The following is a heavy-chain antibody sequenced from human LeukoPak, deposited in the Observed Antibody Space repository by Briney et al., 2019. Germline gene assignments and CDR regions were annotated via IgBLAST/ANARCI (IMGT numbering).Heavy chain of an antibody. V-gene: IGHV1-8*01. Sequence: ASVKVSCKASGYTFTSYEINWVRQATGQGLEWMGWMNPNSGNTGYAQKFQGRVTMTRNTSISTAYMELSSLRSEDTAVYYCARGAPRSVVRGVPLDYWGQGTLVTVSS. CDR1: GYTFTSYE. CDR3: ARGAPRSVVRGVPLDY. J-gene: IGHJ4*02. D-gene: IGHD3-10*01. CDR2: MNPNSGNT.